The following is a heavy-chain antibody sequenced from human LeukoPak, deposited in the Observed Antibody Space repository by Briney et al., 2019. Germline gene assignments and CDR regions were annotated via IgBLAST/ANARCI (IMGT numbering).Heavy chain of an antibody. V-gene: IGHV3-30*18. CDR1: GFTFSSYG. J-gene: IGHJ3*02. CDR2: ISYDGSNK. CDR3: AKEQYGPGWVVVAATLFVFGAFDI. D-gene: IGHD2-15*01. Sequence: PGGSLRLSCAASGFTFSSYGMHWVRQAPGKGLEWVAVISYDGSNKYYADSVKGRFTISRDNSKNTLYLQMNSLRAEDTAVYYCAKEQYGPGWVVVAATLFVFGAFDIWGQGTMVTVSS.